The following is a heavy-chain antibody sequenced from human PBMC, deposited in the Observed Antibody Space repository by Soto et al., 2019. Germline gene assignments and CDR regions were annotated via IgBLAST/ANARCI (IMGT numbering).Heavy chain of an antibody. V-gene: IGHV3-9*01. CDR2: INWHSGSI. CDR1: GFTFHDYA. J-gene: IGHJ1*01. CDR3: VKDESIKSYSGHFRH. Sequence: SLGLSCAASGFTFHDYAMPWVRQVPGKGLEWVSGINWHSGSIGYGDSVKGRFAISRDNAKNSLHLQMNSLSAEDTAFYYCVKDESIKSYSGHFRHWGQGTMVTVSS. D-gene: IGHD1-26*01.